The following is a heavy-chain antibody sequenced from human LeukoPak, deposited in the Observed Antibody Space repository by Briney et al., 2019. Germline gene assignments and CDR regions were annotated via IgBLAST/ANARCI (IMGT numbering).Heavy chain of an antibody. CDR1: GFIFTDYG. CDR3: ARDSPSGSYYYFDY. Sequence: GSLRLSCAASGFIFTDYGMHWVRQAPGKGLEWLTFIRYDGSDKYYADSVKGRFTISRDNAKNSLYLQMNSLRAEDTAVYYCARDSPSGSYYYFDYWGQGTMVTVSS. V-gene: IGHV3-30*02. D-gene: IGHD1-26*01. CDR2: IRYDGSDK. J-gene: IGHJ4*02.